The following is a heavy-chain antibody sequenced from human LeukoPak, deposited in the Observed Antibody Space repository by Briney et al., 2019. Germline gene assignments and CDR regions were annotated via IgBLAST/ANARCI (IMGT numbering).Heavy chain of an antibody. J-gene: IGHJ4*02. CDR1: GGSISSYY. CDR2: IYYSGST. D-gene: IGHD3-22*01. Sequence: KPSETLSLTCTVSGGSISSYYWSWIRQPPGKGLEWIGYIYYSGSTNYNPSLKSRVTISVGTSKNHFSLKLSSVTAADTAVYYCARAGYYYDSSGYLDYWGQGTLVTVSS. V-gene: IGHV4-59*01. CDR3: ARAGYYYDSSGYLDY.